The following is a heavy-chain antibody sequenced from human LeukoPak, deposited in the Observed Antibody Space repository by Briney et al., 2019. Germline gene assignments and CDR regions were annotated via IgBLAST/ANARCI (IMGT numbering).Heavy chain of an antibody. J-gene: IGHJ3*02. D-gene: IGHD3-22*01. V-gene: IGHV4-39*07. CDR3: ARGYYYDSSGYSLSAFDI. Sequence: SETLSLTCTVSGGSISSSSYYWGWIRQPPGKGLEWIGSIYYSGSTYYNPSLKSRVTISVDTSKNQFSLKLSSVTAADTAVYYCARGYYYDSSGYSLSAFDIWGQGTMVTVSS. CDR1: GGSISSSSYY. CDR2: IYYSGST.